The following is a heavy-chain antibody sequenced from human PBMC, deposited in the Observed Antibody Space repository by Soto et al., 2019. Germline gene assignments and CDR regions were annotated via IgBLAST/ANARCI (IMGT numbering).Heavy chain of an antibody. D-gene: IGHD3-22*01. CDR1: GCSISSGYY. J-gene: IGHJ4*02. Sequence: SEAMSVPCTVAGCSISSGYYWAWFRPPPWKGLEWIGSVYYSGGTYFNPSFKNRDTVSMGTSKVQFSLNSTSLAAPATAACFFARDLDSSGEDYWGQGNMVTFAS. CDR2: VYYSGGT. V-gene: IGHV4-38-2*02. CDR3: ARDLDSSGEDY.